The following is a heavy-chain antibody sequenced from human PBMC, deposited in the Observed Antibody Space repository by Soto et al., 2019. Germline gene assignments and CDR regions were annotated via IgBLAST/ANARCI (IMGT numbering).Heavy chain of an antibody. J-gene: IGHJ6*02. CDR1: GGTFSSYA. D-gene: IGHD2-15*01. V-gene: IGHV1-69*14. CDR2: INPIFGTA. CDR3: AIQGCSGGSCFPPYYYYGMDV. Sequence: QVQLVQSGAEVKKPGSSVKVSCKASGGTFSSYAISWVRQAPGQGLEWMGGINPIFGTANHAQKFQGRVTITADKSTNTAYMELSSLRSEDTAVYYCAIQGCSGGSCFPPYYYYGMDVWGQGTTVIVSS.